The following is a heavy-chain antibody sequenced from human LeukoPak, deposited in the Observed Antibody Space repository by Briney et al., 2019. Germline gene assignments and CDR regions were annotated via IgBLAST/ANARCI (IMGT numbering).Heavy chain of an antibody. V-gene: IGHV3-23*01. CDR2: ISGSGDGT. CDR3: SKDPNGDYVGAFDM. D-gene: IGHD4-17*01. J-gene: IGHJ3*02. Sequence: GGSLRLSCVASGLTFSNYAMTWVRQTPGMGLEWVSSISGSGDGTSYADSVKGRFTLSRDNSKNTLFLHMDSLRADDTAVYYCSKDPNGDYVGAFDMWGPGTMVTVSS. CDR1: GLTFSNYA.